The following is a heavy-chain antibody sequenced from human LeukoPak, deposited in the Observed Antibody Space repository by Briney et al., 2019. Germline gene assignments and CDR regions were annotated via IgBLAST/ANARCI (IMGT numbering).Heavy chain of an antibody. CDR1: GYTFTRYG. Sequence: ASVKVSCKASGYTFTRYGMSWVRQAPGQGLEWMGWINPNSGGTNYAQKFQGRVTLTRDTSISTAYMELSRLRSDDTAVYYCARGIYDSSDFEYFQDWGQGTLVTVSS. V-gene: IGHV1-2*02. CDR3: ARGIYDSSDFEYFQD. D-gene: IGHD3-22*01. CDR2: INPNSGGT. J-gene: IGHJ1*01.